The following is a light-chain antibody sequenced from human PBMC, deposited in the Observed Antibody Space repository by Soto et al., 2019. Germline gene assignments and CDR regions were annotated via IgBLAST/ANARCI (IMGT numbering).Light chain of an antibody. CDR3: NSYTTTSPLYV. CDR1: SNGIGGYDY. J-gene: IGLJ1*01. Sequence: QSALAQPASVSGSPGQSITISCTGTSNGIGGYDYVSWYQHHPGIAPKLIIYDVSDRPSGVSNRFSGSKSGNTASLTISGIQAEDEAEYYCNSYTTTSPLYVFGSWTKVTVL. CDR2: DVS. V-gene: IGLV2-14*03.